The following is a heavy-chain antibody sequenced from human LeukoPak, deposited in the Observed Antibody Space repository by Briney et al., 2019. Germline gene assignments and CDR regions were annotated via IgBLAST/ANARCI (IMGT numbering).Heavy chain of an antibody. J-gene: IGHJ6*02. V-gene: IGHV1-69*13. CDR1: GGTFSSYA. D-gene: IGHD5-18*01. Sequence: ASVKVSCKASGGTFSSYAISWVRQAPGQGLEWMGGVIPIFGTANYAQKFQGRVTITADESTSTAYMELSSLRSEDTAVYYCAGDSAAVDTAMDYYYYGMDVWGQGTTVTVSS. CDR3: AGDSAAVDTAMDYYYYGMDV. CDR2: VIPIFGTA.